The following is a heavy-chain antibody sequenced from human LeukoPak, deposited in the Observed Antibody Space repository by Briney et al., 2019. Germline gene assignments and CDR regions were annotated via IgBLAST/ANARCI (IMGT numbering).Heavy chain of an antibody. J-gene: IGHJ4*02. CDR1: GGPISSYY. CDR2: IYYSGST. D-gene: IGHD5-12*01. CDR3: ASSDSGYDFWFDY. Sequence: PSETLSLTCTVSGGPISSYYWSWIRQPPGKGLEWIGYIYYSGSTNYNPSLKSRVTISVDTSKNQFSLKLSSVTAADTAVYYCASSDSGYDFWFDYWGQGTLVTVSS. V-gene: IGHV4-59*01.